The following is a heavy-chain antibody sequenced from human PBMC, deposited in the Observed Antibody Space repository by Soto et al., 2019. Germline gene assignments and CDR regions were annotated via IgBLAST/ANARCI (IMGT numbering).Heavy chain of an antibody. CDR3: ARDFAYFDS. D-gene: IGHD3-3*01. V-gene: IGHV4-61*01. CDR1: GGSFKSGSYS. Sequence: PSETLSLTCTVSGGSFKSGSYSWSWIRQPPGKALECIGSVYHTGSTSYNPSLKSRVSISMDTSKNQFSLNLDSVTAADTAVYFCARDFAYFDSWGQGTLVTVSS. CDR2: VYHTGST. J-gene: IGHJ4*02.